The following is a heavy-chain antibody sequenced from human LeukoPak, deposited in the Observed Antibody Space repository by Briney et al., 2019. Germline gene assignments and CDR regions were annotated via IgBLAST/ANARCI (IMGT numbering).Heavy chain of an antibody. CDR1: GGSISSSNYY. J-gene: IGHJ4*02. Sequence: SETLSLTCTVSGGSISSSNYYWGWIRLPPGKGLEWIGNIYYSGSTYYTPSLKSRVTMSVDTSKNQFSLRLSSVTAADTAVYYCASLYGSGSYYPYDYWGRGTLVTVSS. CDR3: ASLYGSGSYYPYDY. CDR2: IYYSGST. D-gene: IGHD3-10*01. V-gene: IGHV4-39*07.